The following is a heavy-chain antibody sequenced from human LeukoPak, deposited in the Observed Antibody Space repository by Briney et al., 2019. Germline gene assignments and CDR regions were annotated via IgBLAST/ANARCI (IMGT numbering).Heavy chain of an antibody. CDR2: IYYSGST. Sequence: PSETLSLTCAVSGGSISSYYWSWIRQPPGKGLEWIGYIYYSGSTNYNPSLKSRVTISVDTSKNQFSLKLSSVTAADTAVYYCARSPHDYGDSQGYYYYMDVWGKGTTVTVSS. CDR1: GGSISSYY. V-gene: IGHV4-59*08. D-gene: IGHD4-17*01. CDR3: ARSPHDYGDSQGYYYYMDV. J-gene: IGHJ6*03.